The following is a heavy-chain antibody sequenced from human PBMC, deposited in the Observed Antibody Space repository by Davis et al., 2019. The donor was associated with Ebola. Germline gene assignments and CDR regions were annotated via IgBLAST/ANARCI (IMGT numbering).Heavy chain of an antibody. J-gene: IGHJ4*02. CDR2: INPDGSST. V-gene: IGHV3-74*01. Sequence: GESLKISCVASGFTFSSYWMHWVRQAPGKGPVWVSRINPDGSSTTYADSVKGRFTISRDNAKNTLYLQMNSLRAEDTAVYYCARDGGTAMITAWGQGTLVTVSS. CDR3: ARDGGTAMITA. CDR1: GFTFSSYW. D-gene: IGHD5-18*01.